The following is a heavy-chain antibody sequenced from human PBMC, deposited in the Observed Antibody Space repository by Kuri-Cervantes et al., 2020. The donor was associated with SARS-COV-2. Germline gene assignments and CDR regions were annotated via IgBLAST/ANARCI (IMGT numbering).Heavy chain of an antibody. CDR2: ISAYNGNT. Sequence: ASVKVSCKASGYTFTSYGISWVRQAPGQGLEWMGWISAYNGNTNYAQKLQGRVTMTTDTSTSTAYMELRSLRSEDTAVYYCASSIAAAGWDAFDIWGQGTMVTVS. CDR3: ASSIAAAGWDAFDI. CDR1: GYTFTSYG. V-gene: IGHV1-18*01. D-gene: IGHD6-13*01. J-gene: IGHJ3*02.